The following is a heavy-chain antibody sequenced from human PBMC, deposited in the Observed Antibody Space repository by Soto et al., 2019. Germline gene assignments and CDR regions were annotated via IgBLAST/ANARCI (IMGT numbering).Heavy chain of an antibody. CDR1: GFSLSTSGMC. D-gene: IGHD4-17*01. V-gene: IGHV2-70*01. Sequence: SGPTLVNPTQTLTLTCTFSGFSLSTSGMCVSWIRQPPGKALEWLALIDWDDDKYYSTSLKTRLTTSKDTSKNQVVLTMTNMDPVDTATYYCARIPLIDYGDYYYYGMDVWGQGTTVTVSS. CDR3: ARIPLIDYGDYYYYGMDV. CDR2: IDWDDDK. J-gene: IGHJ6*02.